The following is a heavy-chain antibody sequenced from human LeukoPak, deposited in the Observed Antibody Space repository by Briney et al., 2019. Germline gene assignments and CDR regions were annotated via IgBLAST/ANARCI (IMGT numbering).Heavy chain of an antibody. D-gene: IGHD1-1*01. J-gene: IGHJ4*02. CDR2: IYSSGTT. CDR1: GGSLSGYY. CDR3: ARRISSWNVYIDK. V-gene: IGHV4-4*09. Sequence: PSETLSLTCTVSGGSLSGYYWSWIRQTPGKGLEWIGYIYSSGTTNYNRSLQSRAIISLDTPKNQFSLSVTSVTAADTAMYFCARRISSWNVYIDKWGQGIQVTVSS.